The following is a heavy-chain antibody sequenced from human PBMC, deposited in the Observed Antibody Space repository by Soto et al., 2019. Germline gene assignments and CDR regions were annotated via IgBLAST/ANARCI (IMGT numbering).Heavy chain of an antibody. Sequence: EVQLVESGGGLVKPGGSLRLSCAASGFTFSSYSMNWVRQAPGKGLEWVSSISSSSSYIYYADLVKGRFTISRDNAKNSLYLQMNSLRAEDTAVYYCARARDSYGMDVWGQGTTVTVSS. CDR3: ARARDSYGMDV. J-gene: IGHJ6*02. CDR1: GFTFSSYS. V-gene: IGHV3-21*01. CDR2: ISSSSSYI.